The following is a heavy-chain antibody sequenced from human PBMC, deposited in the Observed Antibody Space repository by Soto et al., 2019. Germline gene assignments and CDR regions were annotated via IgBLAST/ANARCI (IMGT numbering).Heavy chain of an antibody. Sequence: GWSLRLSCASSVFTFDICVMSWVRQAPGKGLEWLSLISGSGRYTDYADSVKGRFTISRDNSKNTLYLQMNSLRVEDTAVYYCAKDPPSERMQPDYGMDVWGQGTTVTVSS. J-gene: IGHJ6*02. D-gene: IGHD6-13*01. CDR3: AKDPPSERMQPDYGMDV. CDR2: ISGSGRYT. CDR1: VFTFDICV. V-gene: IGHV3-23*01.